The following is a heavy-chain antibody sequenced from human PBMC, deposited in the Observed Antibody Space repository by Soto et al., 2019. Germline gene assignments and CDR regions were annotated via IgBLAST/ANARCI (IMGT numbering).Heavy chain of an antibody. CDR1: GGSISSSDW. V-gene: IGHV4-4*02. J-gene: IGHJ4*02. Sequence: QVQLQESGPGLVKPSGTLSLTCAVSGGSISSSDWWRWVRQPPGKGLEWIGEIYHSGSTNYNPSLNRRVTISVDKSKNQFSLKLSSVTAADTAVYYCARGAPLIVGATSVDSWGQGTLVTVSS. CDR2: IYHSGST. D-gene: IGHD1-26*01. CDR3: ARGAPLIVGATSVDS.